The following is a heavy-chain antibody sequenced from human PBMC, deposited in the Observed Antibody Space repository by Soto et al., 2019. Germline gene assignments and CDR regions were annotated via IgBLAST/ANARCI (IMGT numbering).Heavy chain of an antibody. J-gene: IGHJ4*02. CDR3: AKGSDYDFWSGYYIDY. V-gene: IGHV3-23*01. Sequence: EVQLLESGGGLVQPGGSLRISCAVSGFTFSSYAMSWVRQAPGKGLEWVSGISGSGGSTYYADSVKGRFTISRDNSKNTLYLQMNSLRAEDTAVYYCAKGSDYDFWSGYYIDYWGQGTLITVSS. CDR2: ISGSGGST. CDR1: GFTFSSYA. D-gene: IGHD3-3*01.